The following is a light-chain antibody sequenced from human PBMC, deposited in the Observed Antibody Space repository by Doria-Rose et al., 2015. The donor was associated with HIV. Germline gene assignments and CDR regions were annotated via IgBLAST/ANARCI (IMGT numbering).Light chain of an antibody. J-gene: IGKJ1*01. V-gene: IGKV3-20*01. Sequence: DIVLTQSPGILSLSPGGRATLSCRASQSFSITYLAWYQQKPGQAPSLLIYDGSTRATGIPDRFSASGSGTDFTLTINRLEPEDFALYYCHQYGTSWTFGQGTKVEI. CDR3: HQYGTSWT. CDR1: QSFSITY. CDR2: DGS.